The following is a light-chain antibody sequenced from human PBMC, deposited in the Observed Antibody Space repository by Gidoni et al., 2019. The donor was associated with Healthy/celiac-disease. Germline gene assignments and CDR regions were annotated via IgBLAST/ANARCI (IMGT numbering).Light chain of an antibody. J-gene: IGKJ1*01. CDR3: QQYGSSPLWT. CDR2: GAS. CDR1: QSVSSSY. V-gene: IGKV3-20*01. Sequence: IVFTQSPGTLSLSPGERATLSCRASQSVSSSYLAWYKQKPGQAPRLLIYGASSRATGIPDRFSGSGSGTDFTLTISRLEPEDCAVYYCQQYGSSPLWTFGQXTKVEIK.